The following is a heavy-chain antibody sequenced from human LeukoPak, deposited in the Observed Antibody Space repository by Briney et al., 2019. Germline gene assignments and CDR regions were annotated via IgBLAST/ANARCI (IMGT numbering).Heavy chain of an antibody. V-gene: IGHV4-31*03. CDR1: GGSISSGGYY. D-gene: IGHD2-15*01. CDR3: ARGLYCSGGSCYWGDAFDI. Sequence: SQTPSLTCTVSGGSISSGGYYWSWIRQHPGTGLEWIGYIYYSGSTYYNPSLKSRVTISVDTSKNQFSLKLSSVTAADTAVYYCARGLYCSGGSCYWGDAFDIWGQGTMVTVSS. CDR2: IYYSGST. J-gene: IGHJ3*02.